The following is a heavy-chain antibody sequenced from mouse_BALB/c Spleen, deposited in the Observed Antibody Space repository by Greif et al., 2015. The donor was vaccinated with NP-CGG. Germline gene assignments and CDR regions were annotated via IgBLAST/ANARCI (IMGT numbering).Heavy chain of an antibody. J-gene: IGHJ2*01. D-gene: IGHD1-1*01. Sequence: VQLQQSGAELVMPGASVKMSCKASGYTFTDYWMHWVKQRPGQGLEWIGAIDTSDSYTSYNQKFKGKATLTVDESSSTAYMQLSSLTSEDSAVYYCARGLFYGGYFDYWGPGTTLTVSS. CDR2: IDTSDSYT. CDR1: GYTFTDYW. CDR3: ARGLFYGGYFDY. V-gene: IGHV1-69*01.